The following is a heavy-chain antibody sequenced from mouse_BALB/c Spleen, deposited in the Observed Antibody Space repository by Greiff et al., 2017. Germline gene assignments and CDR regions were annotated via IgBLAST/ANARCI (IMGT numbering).Heavy chain of an antibody. CDR1: GYTFTSYW. CDR2: INPSTGYT. Sequence: QVQLQQSGAELAKPGASVKMSCKASGYTFTSYWMHWVKQRPGQGLEWIGYINPSTGYTEYNQKFKDKATLTADKSSSTAYMQLSSLTSEDSAVYYCARGGYGNFLSYWGQGTTLTVSS. J-gene: IGHJ2*01. V-gene: IGHV1-7*01. CDR3: ARGGYGNFLSY. D-gene: IGHD2-1*01.